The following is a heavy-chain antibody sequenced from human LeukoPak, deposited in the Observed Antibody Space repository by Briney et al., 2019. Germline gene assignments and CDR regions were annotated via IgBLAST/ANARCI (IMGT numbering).Heavy chain of an antibody. Sequence: GGSLSLSSSASGFTFSSYSMNWVRQAPGKGLEWVSYISSSSSTIYYADSVKGRFTISRDNAKNSLYLQMNSLRAEDTAVYYCARYVVYGDYDYWGQGTLVTVSS. J-gene: IGHJ4*02. CDR2: ISSSSSTI. CDR3: ARYVVYGDYDY. V-gene: IGHV3-48*01. D-gene: IGHD4-17*01. CDR1: GFTFSSYS.